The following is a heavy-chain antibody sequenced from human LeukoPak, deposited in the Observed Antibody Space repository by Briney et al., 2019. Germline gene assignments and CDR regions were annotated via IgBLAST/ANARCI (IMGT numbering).Heavy chain of an antibody. Sequence: SVKVSCKASGGTFSSHAIARVRQAPGQGPERMGGIIPISGTADYAQKFQGRITITTDQSTSTAYMELSSLTSDDTAVYYCARGLQYQLLKALRYYYMDVWGEGTTVTVSS. CDR3: ARGLQYQLLKALRYYYMDV. CDR1: GGTFSSHA. CDR2: IIPISGTA. D-gene: IGHD2-2*01. V-gene: IGHV1-69*05. J-gene: IGHJ6*03.